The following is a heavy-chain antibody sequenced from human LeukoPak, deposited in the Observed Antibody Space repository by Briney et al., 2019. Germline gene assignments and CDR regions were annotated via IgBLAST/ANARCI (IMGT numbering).Heavy chain of an antibody. V-gene: IGHV3-48*01. D-gene: IGHD3-22*01. Sequence: GGSLRLSCAASGFTFSNFGMNWVRPAPGKGLRWLSYITSSSKTIYYADSAKGRFTISRDNARNSLYLQMNSLRVEDTAVYYCARVDSYYFDSSGCLDYWGQGTLVTVSS. CDR2: ITSSSKTI. J-gene: IGHJ4*02. CDR1: GFTFSNFG. CDR3: ARVDSYYFDSSGCLDY.